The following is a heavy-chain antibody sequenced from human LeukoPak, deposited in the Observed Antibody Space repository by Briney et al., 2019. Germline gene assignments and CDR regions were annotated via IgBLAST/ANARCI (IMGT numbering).Heavy chain of an antibody. J-gene: IGHJ4*02. CDR3: ARVRRSLVVWSGVEYFDY. CDR1: GYSFTSYW. Sequence: GESLKISCKGSGYSFTSYWIGWVRQMPGKGLEWMGSIYPGDSDTRYSPSFQGQVTISADKSISTADLQWSSLKASGTAMYYCARVRRSLVVWSGVEYFDYWGQGTLVTVSS. V-gene: IGHV5-51*01. D-gene: IGHD2-8*02. CDR2: IYPGDSDT.